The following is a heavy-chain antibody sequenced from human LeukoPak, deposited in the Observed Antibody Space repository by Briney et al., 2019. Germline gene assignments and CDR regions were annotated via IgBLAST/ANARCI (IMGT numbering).Heavy chain of an antibody. CDR3: ARDFPTWSRSSWEPFDY. CDR2: ISYDGSNK. CDR1: GFTFSSYA. D-gene: IGHD6-13*01. Sequence: GGSLRLSCAASGFTFSSYAMHWVRQAPGKGLEWVAVISYDGSNKYYADSVKGRFTISRDNSKNTLYLQMNSLRAEDTAVYYCARDFPTWSRSSWEPFDYWGQGTLVTVSS. V-gene: IGHV3-30*01. J-gene: IGHJ4*02.